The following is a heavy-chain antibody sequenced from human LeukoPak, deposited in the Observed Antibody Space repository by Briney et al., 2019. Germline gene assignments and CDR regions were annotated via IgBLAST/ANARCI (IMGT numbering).Heavy chain of an antibody. D-gene: IGHD1-26*01. V-gene: IGHV4-39*07. CDR3: VRGSGGSYYY. Sequence: SETLSLTCTVSGGSISSSSYYWGWIRQPPGKGLEWIGSIYYSGSTYYNPSLKSRVTISVDTSKNQFSLKLSSVTAADTAVYYCVRGSGGSYYYWGQETLVTVSS. CDR1: GGSISSSSYY. CDR2: IYYSGST. J-gene: IGHJ4*02.